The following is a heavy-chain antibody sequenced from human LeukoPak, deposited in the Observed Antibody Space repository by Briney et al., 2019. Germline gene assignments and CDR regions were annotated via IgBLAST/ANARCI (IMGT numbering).Heavy chain of an antibody. CDR2: IYNNGDT. Sequence: GGSLRLSCAASGFTFSDYGIHWVRQAPGQGLEWVSVIYNNGDTYYADSVKGRFTISRDNSKNTVYLKMNSLRVEDTAVYYCVRREVRGDIGGWLDPWGQGTLVTVSS. J-gene: IGHJ5*02. D-gene: IGHD3-10*01. V-gene: IGHV3-66*04. CDR1: GFTFSDYG. CDR3: VRREVRGDIGGWLDP.